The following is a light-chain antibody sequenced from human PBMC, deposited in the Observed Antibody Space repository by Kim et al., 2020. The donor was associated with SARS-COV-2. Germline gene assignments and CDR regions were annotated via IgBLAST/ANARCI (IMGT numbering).Light chain of an antibody. CDR3: QQRSNWPYT. CDR1: QSVSSY. V-gene: IGKV3-11*01. J-gene: IGKJ2*01. CDR2: DAS. Sequence: EIVLTQSPVTLSLSPGERATLSCRASQSVSSYLAWYQQKPGQAPRLLIYDASSRATGIPARFSGSGSGTDFTLTIGSLEPEDFAVYYCQQRSNWPYTFGQGTKLEI.